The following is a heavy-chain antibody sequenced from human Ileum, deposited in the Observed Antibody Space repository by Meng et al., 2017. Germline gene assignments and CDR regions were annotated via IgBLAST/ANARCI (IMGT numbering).Heavy chain of an antibody. J-gene: IGHJ4*02. Sequence: EAQVLEPGGGLVQPGGALRLSCVASGFIFSDCAMSWVRQAPGKGLEWLSGISGSGGSTYYADSVKGRFTISRDNSNNTLHLQMSSLTAEDTAVYYCAKGKGNGWYNFDYWGQGALVTVSS. CDR3: AKGKGNGWYNFDY. D-gene: IGHD6-19*01. V-gene: IGHV3-23*01. CDR1: GFIFSDCA. CDR2: ISGSGGST.